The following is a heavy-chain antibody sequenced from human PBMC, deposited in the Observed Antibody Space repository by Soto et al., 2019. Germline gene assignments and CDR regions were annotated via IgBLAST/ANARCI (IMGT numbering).Heavy chain of an antibody. CDR2: IYWDDDK. CDR3: AHSTVVVAIDY. D-gene: IGHD3-22*01. Sequence: QITLKESGPTLVKPTQTLTLTCTFSGFSLSTSGVGVGWIRQPPGKALEWLALIYWDDDKRYSPSLKSRLTITKNPSHNQVVLTMTNMDPVDTATYYCAHSTVVVAIDYWGQGTLVTVSS. J-gene: IGHJ4*02. V-gene: IGHV2-5*02. CDR1: GFSLSTSGVG.